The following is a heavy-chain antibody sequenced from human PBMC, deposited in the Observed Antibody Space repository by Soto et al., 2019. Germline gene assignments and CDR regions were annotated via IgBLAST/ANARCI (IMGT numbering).Heavy chain of an antibody. CDR2: ISGSGGST. D-gene: IGHD2-15*01. CDR3: AKDQRAYCCGGSCYSLYFQL. Sequence: GGSLRLSCAASGFTFSSYAMSWVRQAPGKGLEWVSAISGSGGSTYYADSVKGRFTISRDNSKNTLYLQMNSLRAEDTAVYYCAKDQRAYCCGGSCYSLYFQLWGQRTPVTVSA. J-gene: IGHJ1*01. CDR1: GFTFSSYA. V-gene: IGHV3-23*01.